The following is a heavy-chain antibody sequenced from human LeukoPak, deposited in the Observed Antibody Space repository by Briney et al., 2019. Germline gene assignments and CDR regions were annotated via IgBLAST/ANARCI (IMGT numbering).Heavy chain of an antibody. CDR3: ARALFYYDSSGILDY. Sequence: GASVKVSCKASGYTFTGYYMHWVRQAPGQGLEWMGWINPNSGGTNYAQKFQGRVTMTRDTSISTAYMELTRLRSDDTAVYYCARALFYYDSSGILDYWGQETLVTVSS. D-gene: IGHD3-22*01. CDR2: INPNSGGT. V-gene: IGHV1-2*02. CDR1: GYTFTGYY. J-gene: IGHJ4*02.